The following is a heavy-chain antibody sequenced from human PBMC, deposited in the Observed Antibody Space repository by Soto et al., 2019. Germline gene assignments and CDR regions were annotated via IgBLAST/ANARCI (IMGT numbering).Heavy chain of an antibody. D-gene: IGHD6-19*01. V-gene: IGHV1-2*02. J-gene: IGHJ5*02. CDR1: GYTFTGYY. Sequence: ASVKVSCKASGYTFTGYYMHWVRQAPGQGLEWMGWINPNSGGTNYAQKFQGRVTMTRDTSISTAYMELSRLRSDDTAVYYCARGAVAVYNWFDPWGQGTLATVSS. CDR3: ARGAVAVYNWFDP. CDR2: INPNSGGT.